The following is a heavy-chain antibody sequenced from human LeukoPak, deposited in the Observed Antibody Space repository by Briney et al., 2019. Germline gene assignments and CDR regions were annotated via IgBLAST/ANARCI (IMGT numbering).Heavy chain of an antibody. Sequence: GGSLRLSCAASGFTFSSYAISWVRQAPGQGLEWMGRIIPILGIANYAQKFQGRVTITADKSTSTAYMELSSLRSEDTAVYYCARTKTYYYDSSGYCPFDYWGQGTLVTVSS. D-gene: IGHD3-22*01. V-gene: IGHV1-69*04. CDR1: GFTFSSYA. CDR3: ARTKTYYYDSSGYCPFDY. CDR2: IIPILGIA. J-gene: IGHJ4*02.